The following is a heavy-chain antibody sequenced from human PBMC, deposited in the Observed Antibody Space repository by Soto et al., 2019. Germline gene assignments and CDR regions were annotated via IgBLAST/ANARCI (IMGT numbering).Heavy chain of an antibody. D-gene: IGHD2-8*01. CDR3: AGFGVGDRDDK. Sequence: TSETLSLTCYVSGSYITSGDYHWTWIRQAPGKGLEWIGYISHSETTYYSPALKNRIIISSDFSMNQFSLRLNSVTAADTAVYFCAGFGVGDRDDKWGQGTLVTVS. J-gene: IGHJ4*02. CDR1: GSYITSGDYH. V-gene: IGHV4-30-4*01. CDR2: ISHSETT.